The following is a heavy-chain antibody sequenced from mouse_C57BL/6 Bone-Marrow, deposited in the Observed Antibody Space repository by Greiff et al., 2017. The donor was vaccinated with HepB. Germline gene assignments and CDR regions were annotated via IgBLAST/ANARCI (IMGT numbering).Heavy chain of an antibody. D-gene: IGHD1-1*01. J-gene: IGHJ4*01. V-gene: IGHV1-63*01. CDR1: GYTFTNYW. Sequence: VKLQQSGAELVRPGTSVKMSCTASGYTFTNYWIGWAKQRPGHGLEWIGDIYPGGGYTNYNEKFKGKATLTADKSSSTAYMQFSSLTSEDSAIYYCARRATVVAGDAMDYWGQGTSVTVSS. CDR3: ARRATVVAGDAMDY. CDR2: IYPGGGYT.